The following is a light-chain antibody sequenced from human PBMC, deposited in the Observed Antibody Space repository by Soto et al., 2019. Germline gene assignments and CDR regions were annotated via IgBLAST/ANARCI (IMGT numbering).Light chain of an antibody. CDR2: EGS. CDR3: CSYAGTTFVV. Sequence: QSALTQPASVSGSPGQSITISCAGTNNNVGISNLVSWYQQHPGKAPKLMIYEGSKRPSGVSNRFSGSKSGNTASLTISGLQAEDEADYFCCSYAGTTFVVFGGGTKLTVL. V-gene: IGLV2-23*01. J-gene: IGLJ2*01. CDR1: NNNVGISNL.